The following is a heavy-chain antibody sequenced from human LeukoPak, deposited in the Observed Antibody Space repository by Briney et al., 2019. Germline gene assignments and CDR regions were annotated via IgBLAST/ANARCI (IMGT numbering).Heavy chain of an antibody. CDR3: ANGDPGSFNWFDP. D-gene: IGHD3-10*01. CDR1: GGSIRTSSYY. V-gene: IGHV4-39*07. CDR2: IFYSGTT. Sequence: SETLSLTCTVSGGSIRTSSYYWGWIRQPPGKGLEWIGSIFYSGTTYYNPSLKSRVTISVDTSKNQFSLKLNSVTAADTAVYYCANGDPGSFNWFDPWGQGTLVTVSS. J-gene: IGHJ5*02.